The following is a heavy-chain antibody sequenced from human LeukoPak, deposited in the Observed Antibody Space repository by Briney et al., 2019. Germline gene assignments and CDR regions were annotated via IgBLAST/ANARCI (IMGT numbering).Heavy chain of an antibody. CDR2: ISYDGTNN. CDR1: GFTFSSYA. V-gene: IGHV3-30-3*01. CDR3: AREPLYNNGWQRHFDS. D-gene: IGHD6-19*01. Sequence: PGRSLRLSCAASGFTFSSYAVHWVRQARGKGLGWVAVISYDGTNNYYADSVKGRFTISRDNSNTPLYLQMNSLRAEDTAVYYCAREPLYNNGWQRHFDSWGQGTLVTVSS. J-gene: IGHJ4*02.